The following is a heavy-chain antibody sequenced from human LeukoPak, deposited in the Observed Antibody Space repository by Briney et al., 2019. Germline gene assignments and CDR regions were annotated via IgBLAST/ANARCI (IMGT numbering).Heavy chain of an antibody. CDR2: IIPIFGTA. CDR1: GGTFSSYA. V-gene: IGHV1-69*13. Sequence: WASVKVSCKASGGTFSSYAISWVRQAPGQGLEWMGGIIPIFGTANYAQKFQGGVTITADESTSTAYMELSSLRSEDTAVYYCARGAVYDVRAFDIWGQGTMVTVSS. D-gene: IGHD3-3*01. J-gene: IGHJ3*02. CDR3: ARGAVYDVRAFDI.